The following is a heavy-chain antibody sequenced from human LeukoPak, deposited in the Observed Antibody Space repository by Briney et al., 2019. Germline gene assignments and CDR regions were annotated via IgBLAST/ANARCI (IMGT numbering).Heavy chain of an antibody. CDR2: IYSGGST. CDR1: GFTVSRNY. CDR3: ARYYYYDGSSYYHHFDY. J-gene: IGHJ4*02. D-gene: IGHD3-22*01. Sequence: GGSLRLSCAASGFTVSRNYVSWVRQAPGKGLEWVSVIYSGGSTYYADSVKGRFTISRDNSKNTLYLQMNSLRAEDTAVYYCARYYYYDGSSYYHHFDYWGQGTLVTVSS. V-gene: IGHV3-53*01.